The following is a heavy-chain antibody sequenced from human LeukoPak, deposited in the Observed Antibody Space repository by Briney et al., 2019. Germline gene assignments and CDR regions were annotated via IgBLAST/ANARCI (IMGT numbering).Heavy chain of an antibody. D-gene: IGHD5-18*01. CDR1: GFMFDDYT. J-gene: IGHJ4*02. CDR2: INWDGGST. CDR3: AKGDVDSPMNFYH. Sequence: GGSLRLSCAASGFMFDDYTMHWVRQAPGKGLEWVSLINWDGGSTYYAGSVKGRFTISSDNSKNSLYLQMNSLRTEDTALYYCAKGDVDSPMNFYHWGQGTLVTVSS. V-gene: IGHV3-43*01.